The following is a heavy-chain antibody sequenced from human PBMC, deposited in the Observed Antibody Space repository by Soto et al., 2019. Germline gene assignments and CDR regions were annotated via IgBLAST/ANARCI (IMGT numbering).Heavy chain of an antibody. D-gene: IGHD5-12*01. V-gene: IGHV1-2*04. CDR2: INPNSGGT. Sequence: ASVKVSCKASGYTFTGYYMHWVRQAPGQGLEWMGWINPNSGGTNYAQKFQGWVTMTRDTSISTAYMELSRLRSDDTAVYYCARGGVLVATTHNWFDPWGREPRSPSPQ. CDR1: GYTFTGYY. J-gene: IGHJ5*02. CDR3: ARGGVLVATTHNWFDP.